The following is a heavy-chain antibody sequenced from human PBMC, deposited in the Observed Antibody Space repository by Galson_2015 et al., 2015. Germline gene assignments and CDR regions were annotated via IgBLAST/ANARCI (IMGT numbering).Heavy chain of an antibody. CDR2: IYPGDSDT. J-gene: IGHJ1*01. CDR3: ATQTSTLTAEYFHH. D-gene: IGHD4-17*01. CDR1: GYTFINYW. Sequence: QSGAEVKKPGESLTISCKGSGYTFINYWIGWVRQMPGKGLEWMGIIYPGDSDTRYSPSFQGQVTISADKSISTAYLQWSSLKASDTAMYYCATQTSTLTAEYFHHWGQGTLVTVSS. V-gene: IGHV5-51*01.